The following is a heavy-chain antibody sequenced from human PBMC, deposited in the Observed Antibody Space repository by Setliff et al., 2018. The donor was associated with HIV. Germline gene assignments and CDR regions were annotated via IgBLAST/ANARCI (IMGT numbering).Heavy chain of an antibody. Sequence: GGSLRLSCAASGFTFSSYEMNWVRQAPGKGLEWVSFISSSSRSKYYADSVKGRFTISRDNAKNALYLQMNSLRAEDTAVYYCATHRVGQRPWLSDFWGQGTLVTVSS. V-gene: IGHV3-48*03. CDR3: ATHRVGQRPWLSDF. J-gene: IGHJ4*02. CDR2: ISSSSRSK. D-gene: IGHD5-12*01. CDR1: GFTFSSYE.